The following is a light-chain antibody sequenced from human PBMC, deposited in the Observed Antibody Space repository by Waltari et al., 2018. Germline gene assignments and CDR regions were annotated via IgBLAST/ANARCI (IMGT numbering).Light chain of an antibody. CDR1: RGIDAF. J-gene: IGKJ5*01. Sequence: IQMTQSPSSLSASVGDRVTITCRPSRGIDAFLNWYQQQPGKAPKLLIYDASTLQRWVPPRFSGTRIGTDFSLTISDLQPEDFATYFCQQSYSAPFTFGRGTRLE. V-gene: IGKV1-39*01. CDR3: QQSYSAPFT. CDR2: DAS.